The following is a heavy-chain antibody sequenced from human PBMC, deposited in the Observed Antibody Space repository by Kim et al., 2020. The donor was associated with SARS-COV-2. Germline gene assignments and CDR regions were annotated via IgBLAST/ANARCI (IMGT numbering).Heavy chain of an antibody. V-gene: IGHV4-59*01. J-gene: IGHJ4*02. CDR3: ARGGWFGELRVWSYYFDY. CDR2: IYYSGST. Sequence: SETLSLTCTVSGGSISSYYWSWIRQPPGKGLEWIGYIYYSGSTNYNPSLKSRVTISVDTSKNQFSLKLSSVTAADTAVYYCARGGWFGELRVWSYYFDYWGQGTLVTVSS. D-gene: IGHD3-10*01. CDR1: GGSISSYY.